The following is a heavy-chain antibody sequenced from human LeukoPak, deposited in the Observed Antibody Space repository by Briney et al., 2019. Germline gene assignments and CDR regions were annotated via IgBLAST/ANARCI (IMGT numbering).Heavy chain of an antibody. CDR2: INSDGSST. Sequence: GSLRLSCAASGFTFSSYWMHWVRRAPGKGLVWVSRINSDGSSTSYADSVKGRFTISRDNAKNTLYLQMNSLRAEDTAVYYCARVYGDYVPFDYWGQGTLVTVSS. CDR1: GFTFSSYW. J-gene: IGHJ4*02. D-gene: IGHD4-17*01. CDR3: ARVYGDYVPFDY. V-gene: IGHV3-74*01.